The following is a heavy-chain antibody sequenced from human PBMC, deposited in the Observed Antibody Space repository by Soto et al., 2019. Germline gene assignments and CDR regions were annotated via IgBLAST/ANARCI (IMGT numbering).Heavy chain of an antibody. CDR1: GFTFSSYW. D-gene: IGHD2-2*01. V-gene: IGHV3-74*01. CDR3: ARWRNQLPNYYGMDV. Sequence: GRSLRLSCAASGFTFSSYWMHWVRQAPGKGLVWVSRINSDGSSTSYADSVKGRFTISRDNAKNTLYLQMNSLRAEDTAVYYCARWRNQLPNYYGMDVWGQGTTVTVSS. CDR2: INSDGSST. J-gene: IGHJ6*02.